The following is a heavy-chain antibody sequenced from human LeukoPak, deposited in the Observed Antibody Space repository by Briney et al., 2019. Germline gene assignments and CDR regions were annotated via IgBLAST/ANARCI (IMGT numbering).Heavy chain of an antibody. CDR1: GFTFSSYA. J-gene: IGHJ5*01. CDR2: ISYDGSNK. V-gene: IGHV3-30-3*01. D-gene: IGHD6-19*01. CDR3: ARVAVAGPTGWFDS. Sequence: GGSLRLSCAASGFTFSSYAMHWVRQAPGKGLEWVAVISYDGSNKYYADSVKGRFSTSRDNVDNVVHLQMSSLTNEDTAVYYCARVAVAGPTGWFDSWGQGTLVTVSS.